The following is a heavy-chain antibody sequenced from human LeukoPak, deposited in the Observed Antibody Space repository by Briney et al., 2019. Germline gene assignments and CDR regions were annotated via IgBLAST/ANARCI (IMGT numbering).Heavy chain of an antibody. Sequence: GGSLRLSCKASGFIFSLYWMHWVRQVPGKGLVWVSRIEGGAIDTDYADFVKGRFTISRDNAKNTVYLQMNSLRAEDTGRYYCARENSGIAATDIIDYWGQGTLVTVSS. CDR3: ARENSGIAATDIIDY. V-gene: IGHV3-74*01. CDR2: IEGGAIDT. CDR1: GFIFSLYW. J-gene: IGHJ4*02. D-gene: IGHD6-13*01.